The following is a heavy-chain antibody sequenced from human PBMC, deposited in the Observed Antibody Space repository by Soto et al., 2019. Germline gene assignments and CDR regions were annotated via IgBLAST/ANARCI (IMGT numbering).Heavy chain of an antibody. D-gene: IGHD6-6*01. CDR2: IIPIFGTA. J-gene: IGHJ4*02. V-gene: IGHV1-69*13. CDR3: ARMYSSSPSTHDY. Sequence: ASVKVSCKASGGTFSSYAISWVRQAPGQGLEWMGGIIPIFGTANYAQKFQGRVTITADESTSTAYMELSSLRSEDTAVYYCARMYSSSPSTHDYWGQGNRVIVSS. CDR1: GGTFSSYA.